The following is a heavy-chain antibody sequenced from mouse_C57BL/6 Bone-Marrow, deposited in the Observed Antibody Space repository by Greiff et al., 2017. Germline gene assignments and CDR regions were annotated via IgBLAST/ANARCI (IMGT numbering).Heavy chain of an antibody. J-gene: IGHJ3*01. D-gene: IGHD1-1*01. Sequence: VQLQQSGAELVRPGASVKLSCTASGFNIKDDYMHWVKQRPEKGLEWIGWIDPENGDTEYDSKFQGKATITADTSSTTAYLQLSSLTSEDTAVYYCTTLLHGSSSEGFAYWGQGTLVTVSA. CDR1: GFNIKDDY. CDR2: IDPENGDT. V-gene: IGHV14-4*01. CDR3: TTLLHGSSSEGFAY.